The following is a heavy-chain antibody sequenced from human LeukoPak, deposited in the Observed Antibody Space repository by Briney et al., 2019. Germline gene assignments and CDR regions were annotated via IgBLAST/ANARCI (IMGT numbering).Heavy chain of an antibody. V-gene: IGHV4-4*02. Sequence: SGTLSLTCTVSGGSISNSHWWTWVRQPPGKGLEWIGEIFPSGSTDYNPSLKSRVTISVDKSKNQYSLKLSSVTAADTAVYYCARQDIVATAFDYWGQGTLVTVSS. D-gene: IGHD5-12*01. J-gene: IGHJ4*02. CDR2: IFPSGST. CDR1: GGSISNSHW. CDR3: ARQDIVATAFDY.